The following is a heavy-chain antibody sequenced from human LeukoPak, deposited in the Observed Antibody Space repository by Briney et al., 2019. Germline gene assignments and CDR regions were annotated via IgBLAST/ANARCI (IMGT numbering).Heavy chain of an antibody. CDR1: GGSISSYY. Sequence: KPSETLSLTCTVSGGSISSYYWSWIRQPPGKGLEWIGYIYNSGSTNYNPSLKSRVTISVDTSKNQFSLKLSSVTAADTAVYYCAREGGSSWPFDYWGQGTLFTVSS. CDR3: AREGGSSWPFDY. J-gene: IGHJ4*02. D-gene: IGHD6-13*01. V-gene: IGHV4-59*01. CDR2: IYNSGST.